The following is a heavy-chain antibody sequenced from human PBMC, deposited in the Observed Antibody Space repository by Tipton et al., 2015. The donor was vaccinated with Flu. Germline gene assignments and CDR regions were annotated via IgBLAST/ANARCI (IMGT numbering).Heavy chain of an antibody. CDR3: ARVPPFNNWHDESDY. D-gene: IGHD1-20*01. CDR2: MSPNTGDT. Sequence: QVQLVQSGPEVRKPGASVKVSCKASGYTFTNYDINWVRQATGQGLEWMGWMSPNTGDTGYAQKFQGRVTMTRDTSISTAFMELSSLRSEDTAVYYCARVPPFNNWHDESDYWGQGTLVTVSS. CDR1: GYTFTNYD. V-gene: IGHV1-8*01. J-gene: IGHJ4*02.